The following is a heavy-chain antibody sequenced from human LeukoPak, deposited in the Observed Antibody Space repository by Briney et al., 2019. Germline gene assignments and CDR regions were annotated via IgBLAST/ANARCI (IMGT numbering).Heavy chain of an antibody. CDR3: ARDQRGSYYGFFDY. V-gene: IGHV3-74*01. CDR1: GFTFSSYW. CDR2: SNSDGSST. Sequence: PGGSLRLSCAASGFTFSSYWMHWVRQAPGKGLVWVSRSNSDGSSTTYADSVKGRFTISRDNAKNSLYLQMNSLRAEDTAVYYCARDQRGSYYGFFDYWGQGTLVTVSS. J-gene: IGHJ4*02. D-gene: IGHD1-26*01.